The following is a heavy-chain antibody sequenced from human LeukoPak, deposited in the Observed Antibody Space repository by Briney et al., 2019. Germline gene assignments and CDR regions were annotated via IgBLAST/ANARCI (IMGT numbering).Heavy chain of an antibody. J-gene: IGHJ4*02. V-gene: IGHV1-46*01. CDR3: ARDPKDDSSGYYYFDY. Sequence: GASVKVSCKTSGYTFTSNYIHWVRQAPGQGLEWMGVINPSGGRTSYAQKFQGRVTMTRDMSTSTVYMELSSLRSEDTAVYYCARDPKDDSSGYYYFDYWGQGTLVTVSS. CDR1: GYTFTSNY. D-gene: IGHD3-22*01. CDR2: INPSGGRT.